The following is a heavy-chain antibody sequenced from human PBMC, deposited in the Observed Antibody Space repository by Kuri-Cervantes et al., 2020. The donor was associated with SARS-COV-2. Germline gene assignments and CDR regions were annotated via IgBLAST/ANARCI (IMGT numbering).Heavy chain of an antibody. CDR2: ISYDGSNK. CDR1: GFTFSSYA. J-gene: IGHJ6*02. Sequence: GESLKISCAASGFTFSSYAMHWVRQAPGKGLEWVAVISYDGSNKYYADSVKGRFTISRDNSKNTLYLQMNSLRAEDTAVYYCARDNGDSGSYFVWGQGTTVTVSS. CDR3: ARDNGDSGSYFV. V-gene: IGHV3-30-3*01. D-gene: IGHD1-26*01.